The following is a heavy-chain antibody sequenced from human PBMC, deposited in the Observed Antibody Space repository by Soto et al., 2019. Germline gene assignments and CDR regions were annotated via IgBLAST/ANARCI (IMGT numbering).Heavy chain of an antibody. J-gene: IGHJ4*02. D-gene: IGHD2-8*01. V-gene: IGHV3-33*01. CDR3: ARDGFHGYVDY. Sequence: QVQLVESGGGVVQPGRSLRLSCAASGFTFSSYGMHWVRQAPGKGLEWVAVIWYDGSNKYYADSVKGRFTISRDNSKNTLYLQMNSLRAEDTALYYCARDGFHGYVDYWGQGTLVTVSS. CDR2: IWYDGSNK. CDR1: GFTFSSYG.